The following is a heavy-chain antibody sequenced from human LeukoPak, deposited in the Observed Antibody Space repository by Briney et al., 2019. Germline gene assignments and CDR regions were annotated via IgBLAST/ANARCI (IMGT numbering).Heavy chain of an antibody. V-gene: IGHV3-11*04. CDR1: GFFINDFY. D-gene: IGHD6-13*01. Sequence: PGGSLRLSCAASGFFINDFYKSWIRESPGKGLEWISDSSSHGTNVYYADSVKGRFTISRDNAKNSLEVQMNSLRTEDTAVYYCAREGIRAGDTLLCYYMDVWGKGTTVTVSS. J-gene: IGHJ6*03. CDR3: AREGIRAGDTLLCYYMDV. CDR2: SSSHGTNV.